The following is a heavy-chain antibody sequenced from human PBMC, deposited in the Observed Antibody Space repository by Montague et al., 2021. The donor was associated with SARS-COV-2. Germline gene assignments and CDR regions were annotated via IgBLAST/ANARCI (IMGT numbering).Heavy chain of an antibody. Sequence: SLRLSCAASGFTFSSYAMHWVRQAPGKGLEWVAVISYDGSNKYYADSVKGRFTISRDNSKNTLYLQMNSLRAEDTAVYYCASSLLWFEIDYWGQGTLVTVSS. CDR1: GFTFSSYA. J-gene: IGHJ4*02. D-gene: IGHD3-10*01. V-gene: IGHV3-30*04. CDR3: ASSLLWFEIDY. CDR2: ISYDGSNK.